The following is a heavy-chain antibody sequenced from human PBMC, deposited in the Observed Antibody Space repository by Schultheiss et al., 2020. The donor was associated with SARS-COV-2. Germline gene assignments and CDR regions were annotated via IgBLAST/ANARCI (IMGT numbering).Heavy chain of an antibody. CDR3: ARDSGIAVAGSFYYYGMDV. Sequence: SETLSLTCTVSGGSISSYYWSWIRQPPGKGLEWIGYIYYSGSTYYNPSLKSRVTISVDTSKNQFSLKLSSVTAADTAVYYCARDSGIAVAGSFYYYGMDVWGQGTTVTVSS. D-gene: IGHD6-19*01. V-gene: IGHV4-59*04. CDR1: GGSISSYY. CDR2: IYYSGST. J-gene: IGHJ6*02.